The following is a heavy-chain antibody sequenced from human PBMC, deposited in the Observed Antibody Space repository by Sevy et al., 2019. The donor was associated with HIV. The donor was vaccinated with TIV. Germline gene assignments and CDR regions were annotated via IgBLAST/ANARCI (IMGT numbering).Heavy chain of an antibody. J-gene: IGHJ4*02. D-gene: IGHD3-22*01. V-gene: IGHV4-38-2*01. CDR2: IYHSGST. CDR1: GYSISSGYY. Sequence: SETLSLTCAVSGYSISSGYYWGWIRQPPGKGLELIGSIYHSGSTYYNPSLKSRVTISVDTSKNQFSLRLSSVTAADTAVYYCARHACLSQNYYDSSGYYFGAGPFDYWGQGTLVTVSS. CDR3: ARHACLSQNYYDSSGYYFGAGPFDY.